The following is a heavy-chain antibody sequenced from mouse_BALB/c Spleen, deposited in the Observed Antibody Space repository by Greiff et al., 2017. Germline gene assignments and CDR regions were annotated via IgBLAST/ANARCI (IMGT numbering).Heavy chain of an antibody. CDR2: IWAGGST. CDR1: GFSLTSYG. V-gene: IGHV2-9*02. Sequence: QVQLQQSGPGLVAPSQSLSITCTVSGFSLTSYGVHWVRQPPGKGLEWLGVIWAGGSTNYNSALMSRLSISKDNSKSQVFLKMNSLQTDDTAMYYCASSNSLLRPFAYWGQGTLVTVSA. D-gene: IGHD1-2*01. CDR3: ASSNSLLRPFAY. J-gene: IGHJ3*01.